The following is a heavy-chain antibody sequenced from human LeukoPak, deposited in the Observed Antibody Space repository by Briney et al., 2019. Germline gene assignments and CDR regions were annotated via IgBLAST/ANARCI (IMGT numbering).Heavy chain of an antibody. V-gene: IGHV3-11*05. CDR3: ARGHWGMDV. Sequence: SGGSLRLSCAASGFTFSDYYMSWIRQAPGKGLEWVSYIGTSSSYTNYADSVKGRFTISRDNAKNSLYLQMNSLRAEDTAVYYCARGHWGMDVWGQGTTVTVSS. J-gene: IGHJ6*02. CDR2: IGTSSSYT. CDR1: GFTFSDYY.